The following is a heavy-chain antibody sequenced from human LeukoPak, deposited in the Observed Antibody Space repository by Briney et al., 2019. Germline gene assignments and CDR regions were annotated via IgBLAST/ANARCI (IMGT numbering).Heavy chain of an antibody. J-gene: IGHJ4*02. Sequence: GGSLRLSCAASGFTVSSKYMSWVRQAPGKGLEWVSVIYSGGSTEHADSVKGRFTISRDKARKSLYLQMNSLRVEDTALYYCAKEDRAYYDILSGSFDSWGQGTLVTVSS. CDR2: IYSGGST. D-gene: IGHD3-9*01. CDR3: AKEDRAYYDILSGSFDS. CDR1: GFTVSSKY. V-gene: IGHV3-53*05.